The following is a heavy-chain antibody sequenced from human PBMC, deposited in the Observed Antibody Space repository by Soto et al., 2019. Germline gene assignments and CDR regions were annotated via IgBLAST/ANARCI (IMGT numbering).Heavy chain of an antibody. CDR2: IRGGGGTT. J-gene: IGHJ6*03. CDR1: GITFSKYV. CDR3: AVQPPYGDYFFYYYLDV. D-gene: IGHD4-17*01. V-gene: IGHV3-23*01. Sequence: GGSLRLSCAASGITFSKYVMTWVRQAPGKGLEWVSAIRGGGGTTDYADSVKGRFTISRDASKKTLYLQMNSLRVDDTAVYYCAVQPPYGDYFFYYYLDVWGEGTTVTVSS.